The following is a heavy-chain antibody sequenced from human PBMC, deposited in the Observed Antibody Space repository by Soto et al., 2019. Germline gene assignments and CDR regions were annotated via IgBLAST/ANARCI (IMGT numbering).Heavy chain of an antibody. CDR2: IYPTGST. CDR1: WGSFSSHY. V-gene: IGHV4-4*07. J-gene: IGHJ5*02. Sequence: QVQLQESGPGLVKPSETLSLSCTVSWGSFSSHYCNWVRESAGKGLEWIGRIYPTGSTTYNPSLKSRLTMSVDTSKNQFSLRLTSMTAADTAVYYCATGRSEVVPGAMDTWGQGTLVTVSS. D-gene: IGHD2-2*01. CDR3: ATGRSEVVPGAMDT.